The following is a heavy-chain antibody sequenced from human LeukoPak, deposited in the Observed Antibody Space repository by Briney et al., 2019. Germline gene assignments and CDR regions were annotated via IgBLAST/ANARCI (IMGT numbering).Heavy chain of an antibody. CDR3: ARVKRDQWLVDEVDYFDY. V-gene: IGHV4-59*01. CDR2: IYYSGST. Sequence: PGGSLRLSCAASGFTFSSYGMHWVRQAPGKGLEWIGYIYYSGSTNYNPSLKSRVTISVDTSKSQFSLKLSSVTAADTAVYYCARVKRDQWLVDEVDYFDYWGQGTLVTVSS. J-gene: IGHJ4*02. D-gene: IGHD6-19*01. CDR1: GFTFSSYG.